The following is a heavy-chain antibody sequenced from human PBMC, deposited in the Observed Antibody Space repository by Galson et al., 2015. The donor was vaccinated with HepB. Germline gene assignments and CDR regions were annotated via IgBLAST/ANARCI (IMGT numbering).Heavy chain of an antibody. V-gene: IGHV4-39*01. CDR2: LYYSGTT. CDR1: GVSISNNNFY. Sequence: LSLTCTVSGVSISNNNFYWGWIRQPPGKGLACIGNLYYSGTTYYNPSLKSRVTMSVGTSKNQFALRLTSVTAADTAVYYCARLGFLGFFDSLPTWFDPWGQGTLVTVSS. CDR3: ARLGFLGFFDSLPTWFDP. J-gene: IGHJ5*02. D-gene: IGHD3-3*01.